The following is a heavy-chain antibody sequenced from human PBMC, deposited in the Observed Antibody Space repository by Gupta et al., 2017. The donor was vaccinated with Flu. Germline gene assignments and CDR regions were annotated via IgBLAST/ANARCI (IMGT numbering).Heavy chain of an antibody. Sequence: QVQLVQSGAEVMKPGVSVRVSCKASGYTFTDFYMHWVRLAPGQGPEWMGWVNPNSGVTNYAQKFQGRVTMIGDTSITTAYMELSRLRSDDTAVYYCARFSPEGCFDSWGQGTLVTVSS. CDR3: ARFSPEGCFDS. CDR2: VNPNSGVT. V-gene: IGHV1-2*02. J-gene: IGHJ5*01. CDR1: GYTFTDFY.